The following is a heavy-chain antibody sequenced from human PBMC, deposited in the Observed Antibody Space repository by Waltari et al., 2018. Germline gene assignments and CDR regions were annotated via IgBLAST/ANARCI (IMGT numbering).Heavy chain of an antibody. CDR2: ISNDETTL. Sequence: EEQLLESGGGFVQPGDSLRLSCAASGFRLSNYWMNWVRQAPGQGLVWVARISNDETTLTYADSVKGRFTISRDNAKNTVYLQMKRLRADDTAVYYCARLAPRTYRSPVPGRHYYYGMDVWGQGTTVTVSS. J-gene: IGHJ6*02. D-gene: IGHD3-10*01. CDR3: ARLAPRTYRSPVPGRHYYYGMDV. CDR1: GFRLSNYW. V-gene: IGHV3-74*03.